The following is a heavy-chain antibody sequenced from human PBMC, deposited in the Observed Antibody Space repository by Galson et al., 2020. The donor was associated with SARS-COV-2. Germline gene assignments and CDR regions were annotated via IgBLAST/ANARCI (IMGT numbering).Heavy chain of an antibody. V-gene: IGHV3-7*05. CDR2: INHDGSET. Sequence: TGGSLRPSCTAAAFSLRTFRMTWVRQAPGKGLEWLAHINHDGSETFYGDSVKGRFAISRDNAKNSLYLQLNSLRAEDTAVYYCARDSWTDGDLNYYHYGLDVWGQGTTVTVSS. CDR3: ARDSWTDGDLNYYHYGLDV. CDR1: AFSLRTFR. D-gene: IGHD4-17*01. J-gene: IGHJ6*02.